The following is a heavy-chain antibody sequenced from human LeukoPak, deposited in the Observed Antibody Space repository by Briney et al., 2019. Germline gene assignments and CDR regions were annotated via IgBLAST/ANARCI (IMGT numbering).Heavy chain of an antibody. J-gene: IGHJ4*02. Sequence: ASVKVSCKPSGSTFTSYYILWVRQAPGQGVEWMGRINPSGGSTSYAQKFQGTVTMTRDTSTSTVYMELSSLRSEDTALYYCARDSISELRGNDYWGQGTLVTVSS. V-gene: IGHV1-46*01. CDR2: INPSGGST. D-gene: IGHD1-26*01. CDR1: GSTFTSYY. CDR3: ARDSISELRGNDY.